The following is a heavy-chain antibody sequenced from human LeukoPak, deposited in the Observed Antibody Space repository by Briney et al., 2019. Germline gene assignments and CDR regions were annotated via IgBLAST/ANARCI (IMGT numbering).Heavy chain of an antibody. D-gene: IGHD6-6*01. CDR1: GGAFSGFF. V-gene: IGHV4-34*01. CDR2: INHSGST. J-gene: IGHJ5*02. Sequence: PFETLFLTCAVYGGAFSGFFWSWVRPPPGEGLGWVGEINHSGSTNYNPSLKSRVTISVDTSKNQFSLKLSSVTAADTAVYYCARGSSSSSSVWFDPWGQGTLVTVSS. CDR3: ARGSSSSSSVWFDP.